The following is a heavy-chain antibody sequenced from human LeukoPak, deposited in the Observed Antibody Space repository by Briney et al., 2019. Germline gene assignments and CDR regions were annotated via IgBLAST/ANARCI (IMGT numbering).Heavy chain of an antibody. CDR1: GFTFSDYY. CDR2: MKGDGSDI. V-gene: IGHV3-74*01. Sequence: GGSLRLSCAASGFTFSDYYMSWIRQAPGKGLVWVSGMKGDGSDITYADSVKGRFTISRDNAKNTVYLQMNSLRAEDTGVYYCARDLRAPPGYWGQGTLVTVSS. CDR3: ARDLRAPPGY. D-gene: IGHD7-27*01. J-gene: IGHJ4*02.